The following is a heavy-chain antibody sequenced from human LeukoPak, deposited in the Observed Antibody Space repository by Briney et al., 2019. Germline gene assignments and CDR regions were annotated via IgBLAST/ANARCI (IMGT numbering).Heavy chain of an antibody. CDR3: ATELMITFGGVIVRDY. V-gene: IGHV1-24*01. J-gene: IGHJ4*02. CDR1: GYTLTELS. CDR2: FDPEDGET. Sequence: ASVKVSCKVSGYTLTELSMHWVRQAPGKGLEWMGGFDPEDGETIYAQKFQGRVTMTEDTSTDTAYMELSSLRSEDTAVYYCATELMITFGGVIVRDYWGQGTLVTVSS. D-gene: IGHD3-16*02.